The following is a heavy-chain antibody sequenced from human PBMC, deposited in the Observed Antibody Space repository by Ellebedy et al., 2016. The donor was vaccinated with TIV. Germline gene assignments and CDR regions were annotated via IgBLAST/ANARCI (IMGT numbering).Heavy chain of an antibody. D-gene: IGHD5-18*01. J-gene: IGHJ4*02. CDR3: AKSHATAMGTLDS. CDR2: ITQNGTEK. Sequence: PGGSLRLSFAASGFRFSTYWMSWVRKAPGKGLEWVAKITQNGTEKYYVDSVKGRFTISRDNAKKSLSLQMNSLRAEDTATYFCAKSHATAMGTLDSWGQGALVTVSS. V-gene: IGHV3-7*03. CDR1: GFRFSTYW.